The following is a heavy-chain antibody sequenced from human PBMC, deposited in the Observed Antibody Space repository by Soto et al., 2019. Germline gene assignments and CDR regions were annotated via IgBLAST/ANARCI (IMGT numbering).Heavy chain of an antibody. CDR1: GGTFSSYA. CDR2: IIPIFGTA. Sequence: ASVQVSCKASGGTFSSYAISWLRQAPGQGLEWMGGIIPIFGTANYAQKFQGRVTITADESTSTAYMELSSLRSEDTAVYYCARDSPDQLLYPVARYYGMDVWGQVTTVPVS. J-gene: IGHJ6*02. V-gene: IGHV1-69*13. D-gene: IGHD2-2*02. CDR3: ARDSPDQLLYPVARYYGMDV.